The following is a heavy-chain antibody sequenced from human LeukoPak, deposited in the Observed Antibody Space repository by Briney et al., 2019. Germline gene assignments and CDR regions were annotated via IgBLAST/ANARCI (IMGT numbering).Heavy chain of an antibody. D-gene: IGHD6-19*01. V-gene: IGHV3-66*01. CDR1: GFTVSSNY. J-gene: IGHJ5*02. Sequence: GGSLRLSCAASGFTVSSNYMSWVRQAPGKGLEWVSVIYSGGSTYYADSVKGRFTISRDNSKNTLYLQMNSLRAEDTAVYYCARDRFDSSGFNWFDPWGQGTLVTVPS. CDR3: ARDRFDSSGFNWFDP. CDR2: IYSGGST.